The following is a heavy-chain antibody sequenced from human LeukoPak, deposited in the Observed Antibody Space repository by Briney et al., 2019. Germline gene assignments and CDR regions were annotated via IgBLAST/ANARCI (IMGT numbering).Heavy chain of an antibody. J-gene: IGHJ4*02. V-gene: IGHV4-59*01. Sequence: SETLSLTCTVSGGSISSYYWSWIRQPPGKGLEWIGYIYYSGSTNYNPSLKSRVTISVDTSKNQFSPKLSSVTAADTAVYYCARESIAAAGTEYWGQGTLVTVSS. CDR1: GGSISSYY. D-gene: IGHD6-13*01. CDR2: IYYSGST. CDR3: ARESIAAAGTEY.